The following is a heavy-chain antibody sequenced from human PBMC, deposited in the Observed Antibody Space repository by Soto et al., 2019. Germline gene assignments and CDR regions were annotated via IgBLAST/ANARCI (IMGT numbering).Heavy chain of an antibody. Sequence: SGKTACKRSGYSLSRYYMQLVVPSHKQGLEWMGTINPSGGSTSYAQKFQGRVNMTRDTSTSTVYMELSSLRSEDTAVYYCANSHCSGGSCQFDYWGPGTLITVS. D-gene: IGHD2-15*01. CDR1: GYSLSRYY. V-gene: IGHV1-46*01. J-gene: IGHJ4*02. CDR3: ANSHCSGGSCQFDY. CDR2: INPSGGST.